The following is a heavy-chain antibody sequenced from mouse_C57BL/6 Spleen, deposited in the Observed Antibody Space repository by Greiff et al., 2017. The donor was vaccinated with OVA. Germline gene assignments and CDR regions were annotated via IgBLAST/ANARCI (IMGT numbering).Heavy chain of an antibody. J-gene: IGHJ3*01. V-gene: IGHV14-4*01. CDR2: IDPENGDT. Sequence: VRLKESGAELVRPGASVKLSCTASGFNIKDDYMHWVKQRPEQGLEWIGWIDPENGDTEYASKFQGKATITADTSSNTAYLQLSSLTSEDTAVYYCTTGYYYSSGGQGTLVTVSA. CDR3: TTGYYYSS. D-gene: IGHD1-1*01. CDR1: GFNIKDDY.